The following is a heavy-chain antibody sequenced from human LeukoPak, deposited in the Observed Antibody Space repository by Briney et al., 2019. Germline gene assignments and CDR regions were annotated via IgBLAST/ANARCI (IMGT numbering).Heavy chain of an antibody. Sequence: GGSLRLSCAASGFTFSSYWMHWVRQAPGKGLVWVSRINSDGSYTHYADSVKGRFTISRDNARNSLYLQMNNLRAEDTAFYYCARDSIVNGAFDIWGQGTMVTVSS. J-gene: IGHJ3*02. D-gene: IGHD2/OR15-2a*01. CDR2: INSDGSYT. CDR3: ARDSIVNGAFDI. CDR1: GFTFSSYW. V-gene: IGHV3-74*01.